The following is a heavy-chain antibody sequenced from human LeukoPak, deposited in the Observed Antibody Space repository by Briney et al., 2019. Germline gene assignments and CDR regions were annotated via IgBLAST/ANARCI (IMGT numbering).Heavy chain of an antibody. V-gene: IGHV3-23*01. J-gene: IGHJ4*02. D-gene: IGHD3-10*01. CDR2: FSVTDKTT. CDR3: AIARRFGDQWDY. CDR1: GFTFSSYA. Sequence: GGSLRLSCAASGFTFSSYAMSWVRQAPGKGLEWVSGFSVTDKTTYYADSVKGRFTISRDNSKNTLYLQMNTLRPEDTAVYYCAIARRFGDQWDYWGQGTLVTVSS.